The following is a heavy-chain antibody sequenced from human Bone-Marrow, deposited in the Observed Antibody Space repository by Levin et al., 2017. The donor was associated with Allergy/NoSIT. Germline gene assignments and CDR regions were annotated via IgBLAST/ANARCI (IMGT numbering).Heavy chain of an antibody. CDR2: ISHDGTGK. J-gene: IGHJ4*02. Sequence: LSLPCAASGFTFSSSGMHWVRQAPGKGLEWVAVISHDGTGKNYADSVKGRFTISRDNSKSTLDLQMNSLRAEDTAVYYCAKERGTTTHFDYWGQGTLVTVSS. D-gene: IGHD4-11*01. CDR1: GFTFSSSG. V-gene: IGHV3-30*18. CDR3: AKERGTTTHFDY.